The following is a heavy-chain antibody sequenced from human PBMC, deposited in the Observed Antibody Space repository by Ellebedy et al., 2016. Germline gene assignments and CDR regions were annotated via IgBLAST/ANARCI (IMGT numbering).Heavy chain of an antibody. CDR3: AKPTYASGNVDY. CDR2: ISGNGRDT. J-gene: IGHJ4*02. CDR1: GFTFSNYA. Sequence: GGSLRLXCAASGFTFSNYAMSWVRQAPGKGLEWVSSISGNGRDTYYADSVKGRFTISRDNSKNTVYLQMNSLRVEDTAVYYCAKPTYASGNVDYWGQGTLVTVSS. V-gene: IGHV3-23*01. D-gene: IGHD3-10*01.